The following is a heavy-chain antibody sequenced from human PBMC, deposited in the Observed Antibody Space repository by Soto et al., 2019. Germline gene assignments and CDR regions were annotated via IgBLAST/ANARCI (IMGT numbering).Heavy chain of an antibody. V-gene: IGHV1-3*01. CDR1: GYTFTSYA. Sequence: ASVKVSCKASGYTFTSYAMPWVRQAPGQRLEWMGWINAGNGNTKYSQKLQGRVTITRDTSASTAYMELSSLRSEDTAVYYCARAPDFWSGYFGNWFDPWGQGTLVTVSS. CDR2: INAGNGNT. D-gene: IGHD3-3*01. CDR3: ARAPDFWSGYFGNWFDP. J-gene: IGHJ5*02.